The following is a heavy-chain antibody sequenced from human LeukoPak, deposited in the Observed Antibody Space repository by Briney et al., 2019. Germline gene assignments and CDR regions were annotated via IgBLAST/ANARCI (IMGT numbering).Heavy chain of an antibody. V-gene: IGHV4-34*01. CDR3: ARGGGIVVVPAAITNWFDP. CDR2: INHSGST. D-gene: IGHD2-2*01. Sequence: PSETLSLTCAVSGGSFSGYYWSWIRQPPGKGLEWIGEINHSGSTNYNPSLKSRVTISVDTSKNQFSLKLSSVTAADTAVYYCARGGGIVVVPAAITNWFDPWGQGTLVTVSS. J-gene: IGHJ5*02. CDR1: GGSFSGYY.